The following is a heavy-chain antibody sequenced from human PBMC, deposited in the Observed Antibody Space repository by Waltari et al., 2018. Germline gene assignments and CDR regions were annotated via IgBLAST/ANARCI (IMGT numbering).Heavy chain of an antibody. J-gene: IGHJ4*02. CDR1: GGTFSSYA. CDR2: IIPIFGTA. V-gene: IGHV1-69*05. CDR3: ARGTAAAEHFDY. D-gene: IGHD6-13*01. Sequence: QVQLVQSGAEVKKPGSSVKVSCKASGGTFSSYAISWVRQAPGQGLEWMGGIIPIFGTANHAQKCQGRVTITTDESTSTAYMELSSLRSEDTAVYYCARGTAAAEHFDYWGQGTLVTVSS.